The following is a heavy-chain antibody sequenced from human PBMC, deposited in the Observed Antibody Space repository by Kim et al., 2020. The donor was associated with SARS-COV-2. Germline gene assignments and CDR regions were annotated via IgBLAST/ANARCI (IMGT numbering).Heavy chain of an antibody. CDR1: GFFVSGNY. Sequence: GGSLRLSCAASGFFVSGNYMGWVRQSARKGLEWVAVIYIGGNTFYADSVKGRFTISRDNSKNTLYLQMSSLRAEDTAVYYCARTGTLGFGAGTYSPPNSWGQGTLVTVSS. V-gene: IGHV3-66*01. J-gene: IGHJ4*02. D-gene: IGHD3-10*01. CDR3: ARTGTLGFGAGTYSPPNS. CDR2: IYIGGNT.